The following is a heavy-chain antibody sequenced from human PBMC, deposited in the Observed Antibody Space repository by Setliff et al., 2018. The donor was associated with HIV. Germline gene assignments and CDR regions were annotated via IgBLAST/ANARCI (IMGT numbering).Heavy chain of an antibody. V-gene: IGHV4-34*01. J-gene: IGHJ6*04. CDR3: ARAIGRGCSTTSCYSVGGV. CDR2: SNHVGRT. Sequence: KPSETLSLTCAVYGGSLSGHYWSWIRQPPGKGLEWIGESNHVGRTNYNPSLKSRVTISLDTSKKQFSLKLKSVTAADAAVYYCARAIGRGCSTTSCYSVGGVWGKGTTVTVSS. CDR1: GGSLSGHY. D-gene: IGHD2-2*02.